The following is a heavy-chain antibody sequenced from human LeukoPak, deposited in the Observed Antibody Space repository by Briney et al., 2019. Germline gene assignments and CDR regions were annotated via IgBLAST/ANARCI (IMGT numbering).Heavy chain of an antibody. D-gene: IGHD3-3*01. CDR1: GTSISSYY. J-gene: IGHJ5*02. CDR3: ARSPICGIVNNWFDP. V-gene: IGHV4-59*01. Sequence: KPSETLSLTCTVSGTSISSYYWSWLRQPPGKGLVWIGYIFYSGSTNYNPSLKSRVTLSVDTSKNQFSLNLSSVTAADTAVYYCARSPICGIVNNWFDPWGQGTLVSVSS. CDR2: IFYSGST.